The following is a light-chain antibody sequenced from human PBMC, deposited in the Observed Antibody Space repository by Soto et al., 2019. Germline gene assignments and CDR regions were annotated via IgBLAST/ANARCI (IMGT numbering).Light chain of an antibody. CDR1: QSVLSSSNNKNC. CDR3: QHYYTIPWT. CDR2: WAS. Sequence: EIVLTQSPATLSLSPGERATLSCKSSQSVLSSSNNKNCLAWYQQKSGQPPKLLIYWASTRESGVPDRFSGSGSGTDFTLTISSLQAEDVAAYYCQHYYTIPWTFGQGTRVEIK. J-gene: IGKJ1*01. V-gene: IGKV4-1*01.